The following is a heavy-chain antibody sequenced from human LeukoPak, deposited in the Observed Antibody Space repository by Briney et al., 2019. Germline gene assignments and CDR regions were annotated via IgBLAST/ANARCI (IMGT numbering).Heavy chain of an antibody. CDR3: AKRREGATDF. V-gene: IGHV3-23*01. D-gene: IGHD1-26*01. Sequence: GGSLRLSCAASGFTFSSDAMTWVRQAPGKGLEWVSTISGSGVYTYYADSVKGRFTISRDNSKKTLYLQMDSLRADDTAVYYCAKRREGATDFWGQGTLVTVSS. J-gene: IGHJ4*02. CDR2: ISGSGVYT. CDR1: GFTFSSDA.